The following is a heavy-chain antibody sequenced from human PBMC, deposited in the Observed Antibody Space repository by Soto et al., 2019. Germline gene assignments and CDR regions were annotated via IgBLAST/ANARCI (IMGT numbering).Heavy chain of an antibody. V-gene: IGHV4-59*08. J-gene: IGHJ6*03. CDR1: GASINNYY. Sequence: QVQLQESGPGLVKPSETLSLTCTVSGASINNYYWSWIRQSPGKGLEWIGYIDYNGSTNYNHSLKSRVTLSIDTSKNQFPLQVTSLTAADTAVYYCARHWPYCTSSNSSRPYYYYYMAAWGKGTTVTVSS. CDR2: IDYNGST. CDR3: ARHWPYCTSSNSSRPYYYYYMAA. D-gene: IGHD2-2*01.